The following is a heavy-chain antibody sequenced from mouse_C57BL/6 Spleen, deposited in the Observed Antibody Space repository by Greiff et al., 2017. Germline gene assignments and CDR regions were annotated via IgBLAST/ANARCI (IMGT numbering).Heavy chain of an antibody. CDR2: IWRGGST. CDR1: GFSLTSYG. D-gene: IGHD2-1*01. CDR3: AKDGGNYTYAMDY. Sequence: QVQLQQSGPGLVQPSPSLSITCTVSGFSLTSYGVHWVRQSPGKGLEWLGVIWRGGSTDYNAAFMSRLSITKDNSKTQVFFKMNSLQADDAAIYYCAKDGGNYTYAMDYWGKRTSVTVSS. V-gene: IGHV2-5*01. J-gene: IGHJ4*01.